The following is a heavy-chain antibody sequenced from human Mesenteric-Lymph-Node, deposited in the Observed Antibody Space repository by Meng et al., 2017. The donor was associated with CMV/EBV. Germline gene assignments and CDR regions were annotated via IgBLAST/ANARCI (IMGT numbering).Heavy chain of an antibody. J-gene: IGHJ5*02. CDR3: ARGIAAAGTGWFDP. Sequence: ASVKVSCKASGYTFSDFSMHWVRQAPGQGLEWMGWMKPNSDGANYAQKFQGRVTMTRDTSISTAYMELSRLKSDDTAVYFCARGIAAAGTGWFDPWGQGTLVTVSS. CDR1: GYTFSDFS. D-gene: IGHD6-13*01. CDR2: MKPNSDGA. V-gene: IGHV1-2*02.